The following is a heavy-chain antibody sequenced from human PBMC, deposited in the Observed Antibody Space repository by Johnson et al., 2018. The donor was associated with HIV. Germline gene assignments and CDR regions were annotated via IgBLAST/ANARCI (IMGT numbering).Heavy chain of an antibody. D-gene: IGHD1-26*01. V-gene: IGHV3-7*01. Sequence: EVQLVESGGGLVQPGGSLRLSCAASGFTFITYWMSWVRQAPGKGLEWVANIKQDGREKYYVGSVKGRFTISRDNAKNSLYLQMNSLRAEDTAVYYCAKGMWGHDAFDIWGQGTMVTVSS. J-gene: IGHJ3*02. CDR1: GFTFITYW. CDR3: AKGMWGHDAFDI. CDR2: IKQDGREK.